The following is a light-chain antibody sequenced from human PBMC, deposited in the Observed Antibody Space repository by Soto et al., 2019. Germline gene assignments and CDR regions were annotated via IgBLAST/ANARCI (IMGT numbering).Light chain of an antibody. J-gene: IGKJ5*01. Sequence: EIVLTHSPATLSVSPWYRFTLPFSASQSLSNNLVWYQQKPGQTPRLLMYGSSIRATGSPARFSGSGSGTEFTLTISSLQSEDFAVYYCQQHNNWPPITFGQGTRLEIK. V-gene: IGKV3-15*01. CDR3: QQHNNWPPIT. CDR1: QSLSNN. CDR2: GSS.